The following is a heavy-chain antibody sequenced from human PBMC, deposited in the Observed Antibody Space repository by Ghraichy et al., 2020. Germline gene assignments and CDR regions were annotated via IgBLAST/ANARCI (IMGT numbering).Heavy chain of an antibody. D-gene: IGHD4-17*01. CDR2: IDSRGGST. CDR1: GYTFINYY. V-gene: IGHV1-46*01. Sequence: ASVKVSCKASGYTFINYYIHWLRQAPGQGPEWMGKIDSRGGSTDYAQQFQGRVIMTRDTSTNTVHMDLSTLRSEDTGLYYCAREYRYDYGDYGERHDPLDIWGQGTMVTVSS. CDR3: AREYRYDYGDYGERHDPLDI. J-gene: IGHJ3*02.